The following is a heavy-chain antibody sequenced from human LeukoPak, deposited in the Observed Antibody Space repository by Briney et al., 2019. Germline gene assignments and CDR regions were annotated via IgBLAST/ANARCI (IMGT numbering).Heavy chain of an antibody. D-gene: IGHD6-13*01. Sequence: PGGSLRLSCAASGFTFSSYAMSWVRQAPGKGLEWVSGIRGKGVSTYYADSVKGRFIISRDNSKNTLYLQMNSLRAEDTAVYYCAKGHGGSTWYMGGDYWGQGTLVTVSS. CDR2: IRGKGVST. CDR3: AKGHGGSTWYMGGDY. CDR1: GFTFSSYA. J-gene: IGHJ4*02. V-gene: IGHV3-23*01.